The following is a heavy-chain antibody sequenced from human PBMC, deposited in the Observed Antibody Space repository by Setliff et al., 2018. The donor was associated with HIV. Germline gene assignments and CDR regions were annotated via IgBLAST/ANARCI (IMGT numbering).Heavy chain of an antibody. CDR3: ARWVTTPTKGAFDI. D-gene: IGHD3-22*01. V-gene: IGHV4-39*01. CDR2: IYYSGTT. J-gene: IGHJ3*02. Sequence: SETLSLTCTVSGASVNSNNYYWGWIRQPPGKGLEWIASIYYSGTTYYNPSLKSRVTISVDTSKNQFSLKLSSVTAADTAVYYCARWVTTPTKGAFDIWGQGTVVTVSS. CDR1: GASVNSNNYY.